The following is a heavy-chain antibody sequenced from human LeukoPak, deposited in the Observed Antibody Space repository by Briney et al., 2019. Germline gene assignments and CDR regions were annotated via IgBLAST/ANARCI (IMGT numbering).Heavy chain of an antibody. CDR2: IYYTET. J-gene: IGHJ4*02. D-gene: IGHD3-16*01. Sequence: SETLSLTCTVSGGSVSNYYWSWIRQSPGKGLEWIGYIYYTETSYNPSLKSRVTISADTSKNQFSLKLYSVTAADTAVYYCARFSAPLRFRIDYWGQGTLVTVSS. CDR1: GGSVSNYY. CDR3: ARFSAPLRFRIDY. V-gene: IGHV4-59*02.